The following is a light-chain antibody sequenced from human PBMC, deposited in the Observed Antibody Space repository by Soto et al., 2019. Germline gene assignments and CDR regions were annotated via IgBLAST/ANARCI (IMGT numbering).Light chain of an antibody. CDR3: AAWDDSLNAYV. CDR1: SSNIGSNT. Sequence: QSVVTQPPSASGTPGQRVTISCSGGSSNIGSNTVNWYHQLPGTAPKVLIYSNNQRPSGVPDRFSGSKSSTSASLAISGLQSEDEADYYCAAWDDSLNAYVFGTGTKLTVL. CDR2: SNN. J-gene: IGLJ1*01. V-gene: IGLV1-44*01.